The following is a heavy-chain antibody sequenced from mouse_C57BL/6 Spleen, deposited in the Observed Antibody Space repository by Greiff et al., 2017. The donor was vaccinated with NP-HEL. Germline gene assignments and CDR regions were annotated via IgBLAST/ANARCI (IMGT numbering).Heavy chain of an antibody. D-gene: IGHD4-1*01. Sequence: VQGVESGAELARPGASVKLSCKASGYTFTSYGISWVKQRTGQGLEWIGEIYPRSGNTYYNEKFKGKATLTADKSSSTAYMELRSLTSEDSAVYFCARETGTGYWGQGTTLTVSS. J-gene: IGHJ2*01. CDR3: ARETGTGY. CDR2: IYPRSGNT. CDR1: GYTFTSYG. V-gene: IGHV1-81*01.